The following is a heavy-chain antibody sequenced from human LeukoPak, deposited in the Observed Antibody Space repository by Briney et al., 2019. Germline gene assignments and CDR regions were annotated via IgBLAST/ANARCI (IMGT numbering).Heavy chain of an antibody. CDR2: VCYTGST. Sequence: SETLSLTCTVSGGSVNSETYCWTWIRQPPGKGLEWIGFVCYTGSTNYYPSLTSRVTISVDTSKNHFSLKLTSVTAADTAVYYCARHGDYDDSRTPDFDYWGQGTLVTVSS. V-gene: IGHV4-61*03. CDR3: ARHGDYDDSRTPDFDY. J-gene: IGHJ4*02. D-gene: IGHD3-22*01. CDR1: GGSVNSETYC.